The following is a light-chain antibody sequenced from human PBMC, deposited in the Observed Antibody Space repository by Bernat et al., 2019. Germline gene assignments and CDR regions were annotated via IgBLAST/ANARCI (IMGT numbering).Light chain of an antibody. CDR1: SSNIGSVT. V-gene: IGLV1-44*01. CDR2: RNN. J-gene: IGLJ1*01. Sequence: FVLTQLPSVSATSGPRVIISCSGSSSNIGSVTGNWYEYVSGTSPNLLVYRNNRPPSGVPDRFSGSKSGTSASLAIGGLQSEDEADYYCASWDRSLKTYVFGTGTKVTVL. CDR3: ASWDRSLKTYV.